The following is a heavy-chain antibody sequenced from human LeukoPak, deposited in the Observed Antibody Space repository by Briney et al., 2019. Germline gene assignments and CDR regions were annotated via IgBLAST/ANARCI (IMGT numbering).Heavy chain of an antibody. J-gene: IGHJ4*02. D-gene: IGHD2-8*02. CDR1: GFTFNTYA. V-gene: IGHV3-23*01. Sequence: GGSLRLSCAASGFTFNTYAMSWVRQAPGEGLEWVSSISGSGGTTYYADSVKGRSTISRDNSGNTVFLQMNSLRAEDSARYFCAKGTGPTCYTAEDYWGQGTLVTVSS. CDR3: AKGTGPTCYTAEDY. CDR2: ISGSGGTT.